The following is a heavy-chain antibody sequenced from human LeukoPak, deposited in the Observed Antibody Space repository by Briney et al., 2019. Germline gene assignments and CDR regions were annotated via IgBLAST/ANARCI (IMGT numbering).Heavy chain of an antibody. J-gene: IGHJ2*01. CDR3: ARPGYSSGWYDWYFDL. CDR2: IYYSGST. V-gene: IGHV4-30-4*01. D-gene: IGHD6-19*01. Sequence: SETLSLTCTVSGGSISSGDYYWSWIRQPPGKGLEWIGYIYYSGSTYYNPSLRSRVTISVDTSKNQFSLKLSSVTAADTAVYYCARPGYSSGWYDWYFDLWGRGILVTVSS. CDR1: GGSISSGDYY.